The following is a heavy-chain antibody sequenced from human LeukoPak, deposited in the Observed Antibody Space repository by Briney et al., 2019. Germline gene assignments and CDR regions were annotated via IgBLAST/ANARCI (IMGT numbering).Heavy chain of an antibody. CDR3: ARGGYDFVYYYYGMDV. CDR2: INPNSGGT. Sequence: GASVKVSCKASGYTFTGYYKHWVRQAPGQGLEWMGRINPNSGGTNYAQKFQGRVTMTRDTSISTAYMELSRLRSDDTAVYYCARGGYDFVYYYYGMDVWGQGATVTVSS. J-gene: IGHJ6*02. D-gene: IGHD3-3*01. V-gene: IGHV1-2*06. CDR1: GYTFTGYY.